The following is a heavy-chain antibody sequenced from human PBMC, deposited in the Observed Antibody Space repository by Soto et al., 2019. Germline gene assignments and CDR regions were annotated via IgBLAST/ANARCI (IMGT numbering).Heavy chain of an antibody. J-gene: IGHJ6*02. V-gene: IGHV3-74*01. CDR1: GFTFSTYW. CDR3: ARDAYYDMGV. Sequence: EVQLVESGGGLVQPGGSLRLSCAASGFTFSTYWMHWVRQAPGKGLVWVSRINSDGSTTNYADSVKGRFTISRDNAKNTLYMQMNSLRAEDTAVYYCARDAYYDMGVWGQGTTVTVSS. CDR2: INSDGSTT.